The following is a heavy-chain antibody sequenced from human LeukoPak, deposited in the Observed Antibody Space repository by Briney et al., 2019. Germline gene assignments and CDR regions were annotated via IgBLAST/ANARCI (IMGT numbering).Heavy chain of an antibody. CDR1: GFTFSSYW. Sequence: GGSLRLSCAASGFTFSSYWMHWVRQAPGKWLVWGSRINSDGSSTSYADSVKGRFTISRDNAKNTLYLQMNSLRAEDTAVYYCARGGWFGEFPFDYWGQGTLVTVSS. CDR2: INSDGSST. J-gene: IGHJ4*02. CDR3: ARGGWFGEFPFDY. D-gene: IGHD3-10*01. V-gene: IGHV3-74*01.